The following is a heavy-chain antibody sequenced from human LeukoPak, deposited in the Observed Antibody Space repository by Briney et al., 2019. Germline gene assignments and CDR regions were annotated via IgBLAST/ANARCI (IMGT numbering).Heavy chain of an antibody. J-gene: IGHJ6*03. CDR1: GGPISVDY. CDR2: IYYSGST. D-gene: IGHD3-10*01. Sequence: PSETLSLTCIVSGGPISVDYWNWIRQAPGKGLEWIGYIYYSGSTNYNPSLKSRVTISVDTSKNQFSLKLSSVTAADTAVYYCARAGGYYYGSGSSSLAYYMDVWGKGTTVTVSS. CDR3: ARAGGYYYGSGSSSLAYYMDV. V-gene: IGHV4-59*01.